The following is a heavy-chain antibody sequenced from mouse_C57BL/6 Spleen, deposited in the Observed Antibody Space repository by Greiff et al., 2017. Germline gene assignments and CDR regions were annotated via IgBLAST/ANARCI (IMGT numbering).Heavy chain of an antibody. CDR1: GYSITSGYY. Sequence: ESGPGLVKPSQSLSLTCSVTGYSITSGYYWNWIRQFPGNKLEWMGYISYDGSNNYNPSLKNRISITRDTSKNQFFLKLNSVTTEDTATYYCARGYGSGYWYFDVWGTGTTVTVSS. CDR2: ISYDGSN. V-gene: IGHV3-6*01. CDR3: ARGYGSGYWYFDV. J-gene: IGHJ1*03. D-gene: IGHD1-1*01.